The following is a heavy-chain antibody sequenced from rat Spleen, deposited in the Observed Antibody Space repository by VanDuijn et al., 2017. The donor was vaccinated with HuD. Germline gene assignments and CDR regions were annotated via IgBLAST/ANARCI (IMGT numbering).Heavy chain of an antibody. J-gene: IGHJ2*01. V-gene: IGHV5-29*01. D-gene: IGHD1-12*02. CDR3: ARHEYYDGSYYHYFDY. CDR2: ITNTGGST. CDR1: GFTFSDYY. Sequence: EVQLVESDGGLVQPGRSLKLSCAASGFTFSDYYMAWVRQAPTKGLEWVATITNTGGSTYYPDSVKGRFTISRDNAKSTLYLQMDSLRSEDTATYYCARHEYYDGSYYHYFDYWGQGVMVTVSS.